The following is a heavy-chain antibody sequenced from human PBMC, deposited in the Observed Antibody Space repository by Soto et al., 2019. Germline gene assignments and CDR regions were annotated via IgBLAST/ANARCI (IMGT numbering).Heavy chain of an antibody. V-gene: IGHV4-38-2*02. J-gene: IGHJ5*02. D-gene: IGHD2-2*01. CDR3: ARDRLSVVPAAIGWFGP. CDR2: IYHSGST. Sequence: SETLSLTCAVSGYSISSGYYWGWIRQPPGKGLEWIGSIYHSGSTYYNPSLKSRVTISVDTSKNQFSLKLSSVTAADTAVYYCARDRLSVVPAAIGWFGPWGQGTLVTVSS. CDR1: GYSISSGYY.